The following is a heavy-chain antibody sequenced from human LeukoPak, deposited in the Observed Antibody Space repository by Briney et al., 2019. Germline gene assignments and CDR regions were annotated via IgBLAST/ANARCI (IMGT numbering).Heavy chain of an antibody. J-gene: IGHJ4*02. D-gene: IGHD2-2*01. V-gene: IGHV3-23*01. CDR1: GFTFSSHA. CDR3: AKAHCSSTSCSRADN. CDR2: ISGSGRST. Sequence: GGSLRLSCAASGFTFSSHAMSWVRQAPGKGLEWVSTISGSGRSTYYAVSVKGRFTISSDNSKNTLYLQINSLRGEDSAVYYCAKAHCSSTSCSRADNWGQGTLVTVSS.